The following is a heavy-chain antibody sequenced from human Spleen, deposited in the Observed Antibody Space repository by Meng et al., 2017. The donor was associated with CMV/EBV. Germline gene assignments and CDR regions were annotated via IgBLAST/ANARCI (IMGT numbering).Heavy chain of an antibody. D-gene: IGHD3-22*01. Sequence: GESLKISCSASGFTSGDYAMTWVRQAPGKGLEWVGSIKSKAYGGTTDYAASVKGRFTISRDDSKSIAYLQMNSLKTDDTALYYCTRNNYYDISGLISGNWFDPWGQGTLVTVSS. CDR1: GFTSGDYA. CDR2: IKSKAYGGTT. J-gene: IGHJ5*02. CDR3: TRNNYYDISGLISGNWFDP. V-gene: IGHV3-49*04.